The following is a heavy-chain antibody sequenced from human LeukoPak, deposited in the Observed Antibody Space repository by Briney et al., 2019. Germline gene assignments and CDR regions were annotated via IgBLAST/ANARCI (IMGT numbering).Heavy chain of an antibody. V-gene: IGHV4-59*01. Sequence: SQSLSLTCTVAAGSISSYYWSWIRQPPGKGLEWIGYIYYSGSTNYNPSLKSRVTISVDTSKNQFSLKLSSVTAADTAVYYCARDGGSIAALAPWCKGTLVTVSS. D-gene: IGHD6-13*01. CDR1: AGSISSYY. CDR3: ARDGGSIAALAP. CDR2: IYYSGST. J-gene: IGHJ5*02.